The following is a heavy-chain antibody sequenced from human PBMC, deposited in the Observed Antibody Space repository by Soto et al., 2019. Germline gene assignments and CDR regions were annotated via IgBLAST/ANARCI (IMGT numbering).Heavy chain of an antibody. D-gene: IGHD6-13*01. CDR1: GFTLSSLG. Sequence: GGSLRLFFAAAGFTLSSLGIHWVRQAPGKGVGGVAVIWYDGSNKYYADSVKGRFTISRDNSKNTLYLQMNSLRAEDTAVYYCARDLIEYNSSWYLGESAFDIWGQGTMVTVSS. J-gene: IGHJ3*02. V-gene: IGHV3-33*01. CDR2: IWYDGSNK. CDR3: ARDLIEYNSSWYLGESAFDI.